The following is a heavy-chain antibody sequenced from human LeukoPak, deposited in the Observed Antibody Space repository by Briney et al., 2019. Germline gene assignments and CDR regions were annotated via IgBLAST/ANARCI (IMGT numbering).Heavy chain of an antibody. D-gene: IGHD5-24*01. J-gene: IGHJ4*02. CDR1: GFTFSSYG. CDR3: ARGSKRDGYNGGLDY. V-gene: IGHV3-33*01. Sequence: PGGSLRLSCAASGFTFSSYGMHWVRQAPGKGLEWVAVIWYDGSNKYYADSVKGRFTNSRDNSKNTLYLQMNSLRAEDTAVYYCARGSKRDGYNGGLDYWGQGTLVTVSS. CDR2: IWYDGSNK.